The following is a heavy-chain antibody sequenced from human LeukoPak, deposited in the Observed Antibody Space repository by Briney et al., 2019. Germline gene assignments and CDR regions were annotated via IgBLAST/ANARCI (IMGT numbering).Heavy chain of an antibody. V-gene: IGHV4-31*03. J-gene: IGHJ4*02. CDR1: GGSISSGGYY. D-gene: IGHD3-10*01. CDR2: IYYSGST. Sequence: PSRTLSLTCTVSGGSISSGGYYWSWIRQHPGKGLEWIGYIYYSGSTYYNPSLKSRVTISVDTSKNQFSLKLSSVTAADTAVYYCARVAVNSGSYDGVHFDYWGQGTLVTVSS. CDR3: ARVAVNSGSYDGVHFDY.